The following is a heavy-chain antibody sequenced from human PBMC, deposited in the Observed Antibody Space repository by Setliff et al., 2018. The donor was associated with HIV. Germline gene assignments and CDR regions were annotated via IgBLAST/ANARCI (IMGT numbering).Heavy chain of an antibody. CDR1: GGSISSYY. Sequence: SETLSLTCTVSGGSISSYYWSWIRQPAGKGLEWIGRIYTSVNTYYKPSLKSPVSMSVDTSKNQFSLKLSSVTAADTAVYYCARASAERSSVRGLGIAFDIWGQGTMVTVSS. D-gene: IGHD3-10*01. J-gene: IGHJ3*02. CDR2: IYTSVNT. CDR3: ARASAERSSVRGLGIAFDI. V-gene: IGHV4-4*07.